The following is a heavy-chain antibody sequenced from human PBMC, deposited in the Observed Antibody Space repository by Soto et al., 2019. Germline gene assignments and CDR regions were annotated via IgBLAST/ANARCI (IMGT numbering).Heavy chain of an antibody. CDR2: FDPEDGET. V-gene: IGHV1-24*01. CDR3: ATGQKYYYDSSGYYY. J-gene: IGHJ4*02. D-gene: IGHD3-22*01. Sequence: ASVKVSCKVSGYTLTELSMHWVRQAPGKGLEWMGGFDPEDGETIYAQKFQGRVTMTEDTSTDTAYMELSSLRSEDTAVYYCATGQKYYYDSSGYYYWGQGTLVTVSS. CDR1: GYTLTELS.